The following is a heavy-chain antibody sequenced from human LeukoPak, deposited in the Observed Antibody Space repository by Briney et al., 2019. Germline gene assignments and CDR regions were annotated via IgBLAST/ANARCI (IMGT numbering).Heavy chain of an antibody. CDR2: IYYTRST. J-gene: IGHJ5*02. V-gene: IGHV4-39*01. Sequence: SETLSLTCTVSGGSISSSSYYWGWIRQPPGKGLEWIGSIYYTRSTYYNPSLKSRVTISVDTSKNQFSLKLTSVTAADTAVYYCARKEEDFWSGFNWFDPWGQGTLVTVSS. CDR1: GGSISSSSYY. CDR3: ARKEEDFWSGFNWFDP. D-gene: IGHD3-3*01.